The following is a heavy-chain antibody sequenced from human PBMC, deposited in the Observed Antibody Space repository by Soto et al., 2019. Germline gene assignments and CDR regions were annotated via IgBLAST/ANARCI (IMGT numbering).Heavy chain of an antibody. CDR2: FDPEDGVT. CDR1: GYTLTELS. CDR3: ATSYGDDAFDI. D-gene: IGHD4-17*01. V-gene: IGHV1-24*01. Sequence: ASVKVSCKVSGYTLTELSMHWVRQAPGKGLEWMGGFDPEDGVTIYAQKFQGRVTMTADTSTDTAYMELSSLRSEDTAVYYCATSYGDDAFDIWGQGTVVTVSS. J-gene: IGHJ3*02.